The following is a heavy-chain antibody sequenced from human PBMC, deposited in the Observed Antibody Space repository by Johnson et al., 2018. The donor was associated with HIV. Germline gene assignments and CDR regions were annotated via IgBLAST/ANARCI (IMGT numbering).Heavy chain of an antibody. D-gene: IGHD2-8*02. J-gene: IGHJ3*02. CDR1: VFTFSSYA. CDR2: LSGSGGTT. Sequence: VQLVESGGGLVQPGGSLRLSCAASVFTFSSYAMSWVRQAPGTGLEWLSALSGSGGTTYYADSVKGRFTLSRDNSKNTLYLQMTSLRAEETAVYYCARVARVVVYAEDAFDIWGQGTMVTVSS. V-gene: IGHV3-23*04. CDR3: ARVARVVVYAEDAFDI.